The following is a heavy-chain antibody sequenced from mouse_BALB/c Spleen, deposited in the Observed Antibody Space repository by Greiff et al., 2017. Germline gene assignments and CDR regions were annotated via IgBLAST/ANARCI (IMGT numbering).Heavy chain of an antibody. D-gene: IGHD1-1*01. J-gene: IGHJ1*01. Sequence: QVQLQQSAAELARPGASVKMSCKASGYTFTSYTMHWVKQRPGQGLEWIGYINPSSGYTEYNQKFKDKTTLTADKSSSTAYMQLSSLTSEDSAVYYCARTHYYGSSYWYFDVWGAGTTVTVSS. V-gene: IGHV1-4*02. CDR3: ARTHYYGSSYWYFDV. CDR1: GYTFTSYT. CDR2: INPSSGYT.